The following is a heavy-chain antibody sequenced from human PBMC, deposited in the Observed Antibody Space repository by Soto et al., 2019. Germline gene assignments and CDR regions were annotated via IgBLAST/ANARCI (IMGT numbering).Heavy chain of an antibody. Sequence: QVQLVQSGAEVKKPGASVKVSCRASGYTFTTYTLLWVRQAPGQRLEWMAWINPGNGDTKYSQNFQGRVTATRDTPASTAYMEMSSLRSEDTATCSGARKQPGFQIGWAWALDIWGQGTMVTVSP. J-gene: IGHJ3*02. D-gene: IGHD1-26*01. CDR1: GYTFTTYT. V-gene: IGHV1-3*01. CDR2: INPGNGDT. CDR3: ARKQPGFQIGWAWALDI.